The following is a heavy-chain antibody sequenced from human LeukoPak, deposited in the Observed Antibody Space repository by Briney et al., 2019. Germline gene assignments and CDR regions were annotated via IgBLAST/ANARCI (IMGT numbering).Heavy chain of an antibody. CDR2: ISGSGGST. V-gene: IGHV3-23*01. CDR3: AKVAAAGTGVYFDY. D-gene: IGHD6-13*01. CDR1: GFNFRKHW. J-gene: IGHJ4*02. Sequence: PGGSLRLSCAATGFNFRKHWMSWVRQSIGKGLEWVSAISGSGGSTYYADSVKGRFTISRDNSKNTLYLQMNSLRAEDTAVYYCAKVAAAGTGVYFDYWGQGTLVTVSS.